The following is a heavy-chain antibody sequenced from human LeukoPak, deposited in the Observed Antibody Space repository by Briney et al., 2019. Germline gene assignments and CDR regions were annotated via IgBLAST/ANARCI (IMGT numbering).Heavy chain of an antibody. CDR2: MNPNSGNT. Sequence: ASVKVSCKASGYTFTGYYMHWVRQAPGQGLEWMGWMNPNSGNTGYAQKFQGRVTMTRNTSISTAYMELSSLRSEDTAVYYCARLSPFLEWLLPHGMDVWGQGTTVTVSS. V-gene: IGHV1-8*02. CDR1: GYTFTGYY. CDR3: ARLSPFLEWLLPHGMDV. D-gene: IGHD3-3*02. J-gene: IGHJ6*02.